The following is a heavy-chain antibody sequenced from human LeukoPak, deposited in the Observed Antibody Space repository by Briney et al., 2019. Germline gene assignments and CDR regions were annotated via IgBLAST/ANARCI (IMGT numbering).Heavy chain of an antibody. CDR2: IGDSGGGT. CDR1: GFTFSNYA. J-gene: IGHJ6*02. CDR3: AKGLYYYAMDV. Sequence: GGSLRLSCAAPGFTFSNYAMTWVRQAPGKGLDWISAIGDSGGGTYYADSVKGRFTISRDNSQNTLYLQMSSLRAEDTAVYYCAKGLYYYAMDVWGQGTAVTVSS. V-gene: IGHV3-23*01.